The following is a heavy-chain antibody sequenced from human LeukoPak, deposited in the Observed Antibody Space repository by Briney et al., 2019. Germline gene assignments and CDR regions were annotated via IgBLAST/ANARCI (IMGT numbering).Heavy chain of an antibody. V-gene: IGHV4-39*01. CDR2: IYYSGST. CDR3: ARLGRVAAAGAYDYHSLDV. J-gene: IGHJ6*02. Sequence: PSETLSLTCTVSGGSISSSSYYWGWIRQPPGKGLEWIGSIYYSGSTYYNPSLKSRVTISVDTSKNQLSLKLNSVTAADTALYYCARLGRVAAAGAYDYHSLDVWGQGITVTVSS. CDR1: GGSISSSSYY. D-gene: IGHD6-19*01.